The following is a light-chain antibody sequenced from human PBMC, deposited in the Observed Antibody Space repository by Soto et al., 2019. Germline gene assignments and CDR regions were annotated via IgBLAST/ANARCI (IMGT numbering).Light chain of an antibody. J-gene: IGKJ4*01. CDR2: DAS. Sequence: EIVLTQSPATLSLSPGERATLSCRASQSVGSYLAWYQQKPGQAPRLLIDDASNRATGIPARFSGSGSGTDFTLTISSLEPEDFAVYYCQHRSTWPLTFGGGTKVEIK. V-gene: IGKV3-11*01. CDR3: QHRSTWPLT. CDR1: QSVGSY.